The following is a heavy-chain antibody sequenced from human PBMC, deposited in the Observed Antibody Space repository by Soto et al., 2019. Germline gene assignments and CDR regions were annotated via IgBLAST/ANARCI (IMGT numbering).Heavy chain of an antibody. CDR2: INPNSGGT. Sequence: ASVKVSCKASGYTFTGYYMHWVRQAPGQGLEWMGWINPNSGGTNYAQKFQGWVTMTRDTSISTAYMELSRLRSDDTTVYYCARDNWGRYFDYWGQGTLVTVSS. D-gene: IGHD7-27*01. CDR1: GYTFTGYY. J-gene: IGHJ4*02. V-gene: IGHV1-2*04. CDR3: ARDNWGRYFDY.